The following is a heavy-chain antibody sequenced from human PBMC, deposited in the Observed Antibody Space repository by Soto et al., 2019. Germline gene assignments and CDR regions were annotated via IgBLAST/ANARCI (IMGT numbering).Heavy chain of an antibody. CDR3: ASAPCGVDCYWQGGYYGMDV. J-gene: IGHJ6*02. CDR1: GGTFSSYA. CDR2: IIPIFGTA. D-gene: IGHD2-21*02. Sequence: QVQLVQSGAEVKKPGSSVKVSCKASGGTFSSYAISWVRQAPGQGLEWMGGIIPIFGTANYAQKFQGRVTITADESTSTAYMELGSLTSEDTAVYYCASAPCGVDCYWQGGYYGMDVWGQGTTVTVSS. V-gene: IGHV1-69*01.